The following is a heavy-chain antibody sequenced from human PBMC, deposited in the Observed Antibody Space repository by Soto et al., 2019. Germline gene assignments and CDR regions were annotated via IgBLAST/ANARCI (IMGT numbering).Heavy chain of an antibody. CDR3: ARANPYSSSWYGHYYGMDV. CDR2: INPNSGGT. CDR1: GYTFTGYY. D-gene: IGHD6-13*01. Sequence: ASVKVSCKASGYTFTGYYMHWVRQAPGQGLEGMGWINPNSGGTNYAQKFQGRVTMTRDTSISTAYMELSRLRSDDTAVYYCARANPYSSSWYGHYYGMDVWGQGTTVTVSS. J-gene: IGHJ6*02. V-gene: IGHV1-2*02.